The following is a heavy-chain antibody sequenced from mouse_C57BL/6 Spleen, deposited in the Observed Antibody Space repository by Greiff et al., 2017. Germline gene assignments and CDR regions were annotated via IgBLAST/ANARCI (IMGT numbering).Heavy chain of an antibody. D-gene: IGHD1-1*01. J-gene: IGHJ3*01. CDR1: GFSLTSYG. CDR3: ARNTLDYSSSSGFAY. V-gene: IGHV2-2*01. CDR2: IWSGGST. Sequence: VQLQQSGPGLVQPSQSLSITCTVSGFSLTSYGVHWVRQSPGKGLEWLGVIWSGGSTDYNAAFISRLSISKDNSKSQVFFKMNSLQADDTAIYYLARNTLDYSSSSGFAYWGQGTLVTVSA.